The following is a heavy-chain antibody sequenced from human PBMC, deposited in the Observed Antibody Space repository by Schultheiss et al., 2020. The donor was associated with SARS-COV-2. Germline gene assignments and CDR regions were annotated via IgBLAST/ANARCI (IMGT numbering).Heavy chain of an antibody. Sequence: GSLRLSCAVSGYSISSGYYWGWIRQPPGKGLEWIGSIYHSGSTYYNPSLKSRVTISVDTSKNQFSLKLSSVTAADTAVYYCARQGLSGWYYYYMDVWGKGTTVTVSS. CDR1: GYSISSGYY. D-gene: IGHD3-10*01. J-gene: IGHJ6*03. CDR2: IYHSGST. V-gene: IGHV4-38-2*01. CDR3: ARQGLSGWYYYYMDV.